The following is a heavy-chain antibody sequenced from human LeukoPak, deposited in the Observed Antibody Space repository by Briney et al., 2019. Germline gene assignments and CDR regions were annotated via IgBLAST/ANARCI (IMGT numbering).Heavy chain of an antibody. CDR1: GFTFSNYE. CDR2: ISSSGGTI. D-gene: IGHD3-9*01. CDR3: AKYYDILTGYYNVRYFDS. V-gene: IGHV3-48*03. Sequence: PGGSLRLSCAASGFTFSNYEMNWVRQAPGKGLEWVSYISSSGGTIYYADFVKGRFSVSRDNAKNSLFLQMNSLRAEDTAVYYCAKYYDILTGYYNVRYFDSWGQGTPVTVSS. J-gene: IGHJ4*02.